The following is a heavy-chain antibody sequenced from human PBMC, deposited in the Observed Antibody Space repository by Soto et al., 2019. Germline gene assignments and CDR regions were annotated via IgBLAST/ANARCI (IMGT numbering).Heavy chain of an antibody. Sequence: SVKVSCKASGFTFTSSAVQWVRQARGQRLEWIGWIVVGSGNTNYAQKFQERVTITRDMSTSTAYMELSSLRSEDTAVYYCAAGLYSSSSPYYHGMDVWGQGTTVTVSS. CDR2: IVVGSGNT. D-gene: IGHD6-6*01. J-gene: IGHJ6*02. CDR1: GFTFTSSA. CDR3: AAGLYSSSSPYYHGMDV. V-gene: IGHV1-58*01.